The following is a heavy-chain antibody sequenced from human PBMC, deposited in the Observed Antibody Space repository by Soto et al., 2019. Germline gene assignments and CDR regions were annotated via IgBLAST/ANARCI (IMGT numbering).Heavy chain of an antibody. J-gene: IGHJ5*02. CDR2: ISYDASDK. CDR1: GFTFSDYG. Sequence: GGSLRLSCAASGFTFSDYGMHWVRQAPGKGLEWVAIISYDASDKYYVDSVKGRFTISRDNSKNMLYLQMSSLRAEDTAVYYCAKTPPGQCSSPKCFPFDPWGQGTLVPVYS. V-gene: IGHV3-30*18. CDR3: AKTPPGQCSSPKCFPFDP. D-gene: IGHD2-2*01.